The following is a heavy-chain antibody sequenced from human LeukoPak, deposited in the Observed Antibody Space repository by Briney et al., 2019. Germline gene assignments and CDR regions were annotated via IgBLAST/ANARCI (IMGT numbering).Heavy chain of an antibody. CDR2: INHSGST. D-gene: IGHD2-15*01. Sequence: SETLSLTCAVYGGSFSGYYWSWIRQPPGKGLEWIGEINHSGSTNYNPSLKSRVTISVDTSKNQFSLKLSSVTAADTAVYYCARDGGSSGNGAYYMDVWGKGTTVSVSS. CDR3: ARDGGSSGNGAYYMDV. CDR1: GGSFSGYY. V-gene: IGHV4-34*01. J-gene: IGHJ6*03.